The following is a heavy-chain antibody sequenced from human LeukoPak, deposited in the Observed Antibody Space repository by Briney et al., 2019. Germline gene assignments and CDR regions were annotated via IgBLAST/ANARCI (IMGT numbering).Heavy chain of an antibody. CDR1: GLTFSNFK. CDR3: AVSTGSRTYFQH. D-gene: IGHD3-10*01. CDR2: ISDSGRTT. J-gene: IGHJ1*01. V-gene: IGHV3-48*03. Sequence: GGSLRLSCAVSGLTFSNFKMNWVRQAPGKGLEWVSYISDSGRTTFYADSVKGRFTISRDNAKNSLYLQMSSLRVEDTAVYYCAVSTGSRTYFQHWGQGTLVTVSS.